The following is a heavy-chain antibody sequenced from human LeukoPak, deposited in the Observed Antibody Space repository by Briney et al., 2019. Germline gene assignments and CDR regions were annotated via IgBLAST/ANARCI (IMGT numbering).Heavy chain of an antibody. CDR3: ARGRTRSSGWPIREDY. CDR2: IIPIFGTA. CDR1: GGTFSSYA. J-gene: IGHJ4*02. Sequence: SVKVSCKASGGTFSSYAISRVRQAPGQGLEWMGGIIPIFGTANYAQKFQGRVTITADESTSTAYMELSSLRSEDTAVYYCARGRTRSSGWPIREDYWGQGTLVTVSS. D-gene: IGHD6-19*01. V-gene: IGHV1-69*13.